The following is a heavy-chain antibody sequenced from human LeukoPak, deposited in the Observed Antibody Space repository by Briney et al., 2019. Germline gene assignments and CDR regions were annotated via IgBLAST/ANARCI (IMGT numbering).Heavy chain of an antibody. V-gene: IGHV3-74*01. J-gene: IGHJ6*03. Sequence: PGGSLRLSCAASGFSFNSHWMHWVRQVPGKGPVWVSRINTDGRTTDYADSVKGRFTISRDNAKNTLYLQMNSLRAEDTAVYFCATSGGFVLPNAITGNWYMDVWGRGTSVTVSS. CDR2: INTDGRTT. CDR3: ATSGGFVLPNAITGNWYMDV. CDR1: GFSFNSHW. D-gene: IGHD2-2*01.